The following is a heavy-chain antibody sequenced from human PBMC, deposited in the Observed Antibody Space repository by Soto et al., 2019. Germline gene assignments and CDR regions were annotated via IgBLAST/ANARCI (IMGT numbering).Heavy chain of an antibody. V-gene: IGHV3-30*18. CDR2: ISNDGTHK. J-gene: IGHJ4*02. CDR3: AKDLYDYDSSLEDY. D-gene: IGHD3-22*01. CDR1: GFTFSSYA. Sequence: QVHLAESGGGVVQPGRSLRLSCAGSGFTFSSYAMHWVRQAPGKGLAWVAVISNDGTHKYYAESLKGRFIISRDTSKNTLYLKMNSLRAEDTSVYFCAKDLYDYDSSLEDYWGQGTLVTVSS.